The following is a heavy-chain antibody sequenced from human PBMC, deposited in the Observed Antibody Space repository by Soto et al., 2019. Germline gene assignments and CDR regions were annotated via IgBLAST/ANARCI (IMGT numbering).Heavy chain of an antibody. J-gene: IGHJ4*02. D-gene: IGHD6-13*01. Sequence: PSESLSLTCTVSGGSICSSSYYWGWIRQPPGKGLELIGSIYYSGSTYYNPSLKSRVTISVDTSKNQFSLKLSFFTAVETAVYYCASQQQPVYFDYWGQGTLVTVSS. CDR3: ASQQQPVYFDY. CDR1: GGSICSSSYY. V-gene: IGHV4-39*01. CDR2: IYYSGST.